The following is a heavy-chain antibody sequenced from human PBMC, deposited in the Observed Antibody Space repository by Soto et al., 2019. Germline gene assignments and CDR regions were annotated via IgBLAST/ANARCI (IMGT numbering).Heavy chain of an antibody. V-gene: IGHV1-3*01. Sequence: ASVKVSCKASGYTFTSYAMHWVRQAPGQRLEWMGWINAGNGNTKYSQKFQGRVTITRDTSASTAYMELSSLRSEDTAVYYCARVGTLVGTSWFDPWGQGTLVTVSS. J-gene: IGHJ5*02. CDR2: INAGNGNT. CDR3: ARVGTLVGTSWFDP. CDR1: GYTFTSYA. D-gene: IGHD2-2*01.